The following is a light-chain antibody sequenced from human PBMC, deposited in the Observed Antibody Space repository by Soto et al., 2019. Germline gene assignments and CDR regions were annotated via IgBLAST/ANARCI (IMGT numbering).Light chain of an antibody. J-gene: IGLJ1*01. CDR1: SSDVGGYIF. V-gene: IGLV2-8*01. CDR2: DVN. CDR3: VSFAGGTYV. Sequence: QSALTQHPSASGSPGQSVTICCTGTSSDVGGYIFVSWYQQHPGKVPKLTIYDVNKRPSGVPDRFSGSKYGNTASLTVSGLQAEDEGDYYCVSFAGGTYVFGTGTKVTVL.